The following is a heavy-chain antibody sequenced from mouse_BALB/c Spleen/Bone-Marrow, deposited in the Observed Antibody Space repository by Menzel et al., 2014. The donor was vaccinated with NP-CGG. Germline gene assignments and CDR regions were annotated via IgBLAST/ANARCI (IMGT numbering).Heavy chain of an antibody. J-gene: IGHJ4*01. V-gene: IGHV1-54*01. CDR1: GYAFSNYL. CDR2: INPGSGDI. D-gene: IGHD1-1*01. Sequence: VQLQQSGAELVRPGTSVKVSCKASGYAFSNYLIEWVKQRPGQGLEWIGVINPGSGDINYNEKFKGKAALTADKPSGTAYMQLSSLTSDDSAVYFCARFIATAYAMDYWGQGTSVTVSS. CDR3: ARFIATAYAMDY.